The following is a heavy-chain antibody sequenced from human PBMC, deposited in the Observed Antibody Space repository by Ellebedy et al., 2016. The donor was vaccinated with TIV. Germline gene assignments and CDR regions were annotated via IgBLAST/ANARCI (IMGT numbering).Heavy chain of an antibody. CDR3: ATVVRGNGPHSLAMDV. V-gene: IGHV4-39*01. CDR1: GGSISSSSYY. Sequence: SETLSLXXTVSGGSISSSSYYWGWIRQPPGKGLEWIGSIYYSGSTYYNPSLKSRVTISVDTSKNQFSLKLSSVTAADTAVYYCATVVRGNGPHSLAMDVWGKGTTVTVSS. J-gene: IGHJ6*03. CDR2: IYYSGST. D-gene: IGHD3-10*01.